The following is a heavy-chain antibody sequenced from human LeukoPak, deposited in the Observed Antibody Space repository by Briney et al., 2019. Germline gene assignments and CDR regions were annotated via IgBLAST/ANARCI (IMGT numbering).Heavy chain of an antibody. V-gene: IGHV1-2*06. CDR1: GYIFTDYY. CDR2: INPNSGGT. CDR3: ARGVHSGYDLFWFDP. J-gene: IGHJ5*02. Sequence: ASVKVSCKASGYIFTDYYMHWVRQAPGQELGWMGRINPNSGGTNYAQKFQGRVTMTRDTSISTAYMELSRLRSDDTAVYYCARGVHSGYDLFWFDPWGQGTLVTVSS. D-gene: IGHD5-12*01.